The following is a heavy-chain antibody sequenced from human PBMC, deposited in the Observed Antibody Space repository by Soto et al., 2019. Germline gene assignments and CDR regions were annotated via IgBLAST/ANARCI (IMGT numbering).Heavy chain of an antibody. CDR2: IYYSGST. CDR3: ARENRDGYIIFDY. J-gene: IGHJ4*02. CDR1: GGSISSGGYY. Sequence: SETLSLTCTVSGGSISSGGYYWSWIRQHPGKGLEWIGYIYYSGSTYYNPSLKSRVTISVDTSKNQFSLKLSSVTAADTAVYYCARENRDGYIIFDYWGQGTLVTVSS. V-gene: IGHV4-31*03. D-gene: IGHD6-25*01.